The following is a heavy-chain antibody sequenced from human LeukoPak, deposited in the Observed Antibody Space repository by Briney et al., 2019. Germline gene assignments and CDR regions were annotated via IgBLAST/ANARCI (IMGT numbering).Heavy chain of an antibody. CDR2: IYYSGCT. J-gene: IGHJ5*02. Sequence: SETLSLTCTVSGGSISSSSYYWGWIRQPPGKGLEWIGSIYYSGCTYYNPSLKSRVTISVDTSKNQSSLKLSSVTAAHTAVYYCARLWRDILTGGFDPWGQGTLVTVSS. D-gene: IGHD3-9*01. CDR3: ARLWRDILTGGFDP. CDR1: GGSISSSSYY. V-gene: IGHV4-39*01.